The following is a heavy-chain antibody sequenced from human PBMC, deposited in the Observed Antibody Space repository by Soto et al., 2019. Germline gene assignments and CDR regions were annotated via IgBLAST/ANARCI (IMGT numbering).Heavy chain of an antibody. CDR1: GGSISSGGYS. CDR2: IYHSGST. CDR3: XXXXXX. V-gene: IGHV4-30-2*01. Sequence: QLQLQESGSGLVKPSQTLSLTCAVSGGSISSGGYSWGWIRQPPGKGLEWIGYIYHSGSTYYNPSXXSXXTXXXXXXXXXXXXXXXXXXXXXXXXXXXXXXXXXWGQGTLVTVSS. J-gene: IGHJ4*02.